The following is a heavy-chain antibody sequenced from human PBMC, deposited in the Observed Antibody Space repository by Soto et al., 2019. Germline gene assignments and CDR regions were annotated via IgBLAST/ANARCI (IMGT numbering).Heavy chain of an antibody. CDR2: ISGSGGST. CDR1: GFTFSSYA. CDR3: AKGGGSDYDFWSGYSGMGMDV. Sequence: GGSLRLSCAASGFTFSSYAMSWVRQAPGKGLEWVSAISGSGGSTYYADSVRGRFTISRDNSKNTLYLQMNSLRAEDTAVYYCAKGGGSDYDFWSGYSGMGMDVWGQGTTVTVSS. J-gene: IGHJ6*02. D-gene: IGHD3-3*01. V-gene: IGHV3-23*01.